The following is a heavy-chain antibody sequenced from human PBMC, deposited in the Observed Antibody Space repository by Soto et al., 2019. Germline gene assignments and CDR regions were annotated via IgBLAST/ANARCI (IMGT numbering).Heavy chain of an antibody. CDR2: INHSGST. J-gene: IGHJ5*02. V-gene: IGHV4-34*01. Sequence: SETLSLTCAVYGGSFSGYYWSWIRQPPGKGLEWIGEINHSGSTNYNPSLKSRVTISVDTSKNQFSLKLSSVTAADTAVYYCARGQKLGYCSGGSCYLSWFDPWGQGTLVTVPQ. D-gene: IGHD2-15*01. CDR1: GGSFSGYY. CDR3: ARGQKLGYCSGGSCYLSWFDP.